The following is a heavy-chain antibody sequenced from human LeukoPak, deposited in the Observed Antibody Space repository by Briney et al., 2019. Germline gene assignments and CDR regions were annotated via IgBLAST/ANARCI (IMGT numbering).Heavy chain of an antibody. CDR3: VRDSADGRWAFDL. Sequence: GGSLRLSCAASGFKLGDSVMHWVRHAPGKGLEWVSDISWNSGSIGYAESVKGRFTISRDNAKNTLNVQMDSLRVDDTGIYYCVRDSADGRWAFDLWGQGTMVTVSS. J-gene: IGHJ3*01. V-gene: IGHV3-9*01. CDR1: GFKLGDSV. D-gene: IGHD1-26*01. CDR2: ISWNSGSI.